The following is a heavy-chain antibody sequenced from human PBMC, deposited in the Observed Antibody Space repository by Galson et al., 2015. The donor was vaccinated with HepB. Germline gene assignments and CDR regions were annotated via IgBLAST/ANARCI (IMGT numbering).Heavy chain of an antibody. CDR3: ARDLRTAVAERGDYYYGMDV. D-gene: IGHD6-19*01. J-gene: IGHJ6*02. CDR2: INPSGGST. V-gene: IGHV1-46*01. CDR1: GYTFTSYY. Sequence: SVKVSCKASGYTFTSYYMHWVRQAPGQGLEWMGIINPSGGSTSYAQKFQGRVTMTRDTSTSTVYMELSSLRSEDTAVYYCARDLRTAVAERGDYYYGMDVWGQGTTVTVSS.